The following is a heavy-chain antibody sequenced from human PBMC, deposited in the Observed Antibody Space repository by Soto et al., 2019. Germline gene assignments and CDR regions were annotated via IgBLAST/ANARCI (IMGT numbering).Heavy chain of an antibody. CDR2: IRSSGSPT. CDR1: GFTFDKVW. Sequence: GGSLRLSCAVSGFTFDKVWMNWVRQAPGKGLEWVSYIRSSGSPTYYAGSVKGRFTISRDNAKKSLYLQMNSLRAEDTAVYYCARMSSSISPGCWGQGTLVTVSS. V-gene: IGHV3-48*01. J-gene: IGHJ4*02. CDR3: ARMSSSISPGC. D-gene: IGHD2-2*01.